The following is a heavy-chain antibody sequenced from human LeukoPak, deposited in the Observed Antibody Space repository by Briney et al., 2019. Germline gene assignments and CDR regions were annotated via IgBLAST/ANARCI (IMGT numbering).Heavy chain of an antibody. J-gene: IGHJ4*02. CDR1: GFTFSDYG. CDR2: IWYDGSKK. D-gene: IGHD6-6*01. Sequence: PGGSLRLSCAASGFTFSDYGIHWVRQAPGQGLEWAALIWYDGSKKYYADSVKGRFTISRDNTKNTLYLQLNSLRADDTAVYYCARAHSSSSTFDLWGQGTLVTVS. V-gene: IGHV3-33*01. CDR3: ARAHSSSSTFDL.